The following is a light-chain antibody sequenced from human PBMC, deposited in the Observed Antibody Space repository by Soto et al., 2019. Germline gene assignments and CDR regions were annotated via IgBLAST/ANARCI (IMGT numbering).Light chain of an antibody. V-gene: IGLV2-14*01. CDR1: SSDVGGYNY. J-gene: IGLJ2*01. CDR3: SSYTSSSAYVI. Sequence: QSALTQPASVSGSPGQSITISCTGTSSDVGGYNYVSWYQQHPGKAPKLMIYDVNNRPSGVSNRFSGSKSGNTASLTISGLQAEDEADYYCSSYTSSSAYVIFGGGTKL. CDR2: DVN.